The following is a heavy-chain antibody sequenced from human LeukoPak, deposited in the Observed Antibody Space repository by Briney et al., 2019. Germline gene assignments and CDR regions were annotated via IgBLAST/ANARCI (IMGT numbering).Heavy chain of an antibody. CDR2: IYYSGST. Sequence: SETLSLTCTVSGGSISSSSYYWGWIRQPPGKGLEWLGSIYYSGSTYYNPSLKSRVTISVDTSKNQFSLKLSSVTAADTAVYYCARDRYDFWSGYSNYYYYYMDVWGKGTTVTVSS. CDR1: GGSISSSSYY. V-gene: IGHV4-39*07. D-gene: IGHD3-3*01. CDR3: ARDRYDFWSGYSNYYYYYMDV. J-gene: IGHJ6*03.